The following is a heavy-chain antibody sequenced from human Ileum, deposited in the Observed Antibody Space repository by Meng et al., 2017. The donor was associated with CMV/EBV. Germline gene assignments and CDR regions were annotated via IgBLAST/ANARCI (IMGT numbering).Heavy chain of an antibody. CDR2: INHSGST. CDR1: GGSFSGYY. CDR3: ARGGHYGMDV. V-gene: IGHV4-34*01. J-gene: IGHJ6*02. D-gene: IGHD3/OR15-3a*01. Sequence: GSLRLSCAVYGGSFSGYYWSWIRQPPGKGREWIGEINHSGSTNYNPSLKSRVTISVDTAKNQFSLKLSSVTAADTAVYYCARGGHYGMDVWGQGTTVTVSS.